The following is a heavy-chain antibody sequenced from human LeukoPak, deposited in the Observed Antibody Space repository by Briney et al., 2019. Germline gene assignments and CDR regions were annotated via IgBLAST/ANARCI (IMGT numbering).Heavy chain of an antibody. CDR1: GGTFSSYA. CDR3: ARERRGIIDY. J-gene: IGHJ4*02. Sequence: SVTVSCKASGGTFSSYAISWVRQAPGQGLEWMGGIIPIFGTANYAQRFQGRVTITADESTSTAYMELSSLRSEDTAVYYCARERRGIIDYWGQGTLVTVSS. CDR2: IIPIFGTA. D-gene: IGHD3-10*01. V-gene: IGHV1-69*13.